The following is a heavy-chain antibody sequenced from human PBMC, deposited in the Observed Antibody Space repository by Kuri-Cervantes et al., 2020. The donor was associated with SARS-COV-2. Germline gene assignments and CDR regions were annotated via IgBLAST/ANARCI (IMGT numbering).Heavy chain of an antibody. D-gene: IGHD2-2*01. J-gene: IGHJ4*02. CDR2: VYDNGNT. CDR1: GGSISGYY. CDR3: VRPTAIRVPLFDF. Sequence: ESLKISCTVSGGSISGYYWTWIRQPPGKGLEWVGYVYDNGNTIYNPPLRSRVTISTDTSKNQFSLRLNSVTAADAAVYYCVRPTAIRVPLFDFWGRGTLVTVSS. V-gene: IGHV4-59*08.